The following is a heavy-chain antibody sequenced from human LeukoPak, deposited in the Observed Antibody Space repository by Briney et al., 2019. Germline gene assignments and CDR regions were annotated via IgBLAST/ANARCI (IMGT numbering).Heavy chain of an antibody. CDR1: GYTFTGYY. J-gene: IGHJ4*02. Sequence: ASVKVSCKASGYTFTGYYTHWVRQAPGQGLEWMGRINPNSGGTNYAQKFQGRVTTTRDTSISTAYMELSRLRSDDTAVYYCARDLARIAAAGRDYWGQGTLVTVSS. CDR2: INPNSGGT. V-gene: IGHV1-2*06. D-gene: IGHD6-13*01. CDR3: ARDLARIAAAGRDY.